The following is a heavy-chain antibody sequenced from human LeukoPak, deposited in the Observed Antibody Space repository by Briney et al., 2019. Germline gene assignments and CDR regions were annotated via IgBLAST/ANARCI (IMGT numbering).Heavy chain of an antibody. D-gene: IGHD3-22*01. CDR3: AKYAGAGAYDRHNEFDS. CDR2: VAYDGSNK. V-gene: IGHV3-30*18. J-gene: IGHJ4*02. Sequence: GGSLRLSCTASGFTFSRYAMHWLRQAPGKGLEWVAVVAYDGSNKYPADSLKGRFTTSRDNSKNTLFLEMNSLRPEDTAVYYCAKYAGAGAYDRHNEFDSWGQGTLVTVSS. CDR1: GFTFSRYA.